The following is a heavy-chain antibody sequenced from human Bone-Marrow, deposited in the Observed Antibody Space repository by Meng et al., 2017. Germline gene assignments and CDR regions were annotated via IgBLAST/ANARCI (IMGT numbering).Heavy chain of an antibody. CDR1: GDSVSSNSAA. Sequence: QVQLQQSGPGLVMPSQTFPLTCAISGDSVSSNSAAWNWIRQSPSRGLEWLGRTYYKSKWYNDYAVSVKNRITINPDTSKNQFSLQLNSVTPEDTAVYYCARGGIVATSSLDYWGQGTLVTVSS. CDR3: ARGGIVATSSLDY. D-gene: IGHD5-12*01. V-gene: IGHV6-1*01. CDR2: TYYKSKWYN. J-gene: IGHJ4*02.